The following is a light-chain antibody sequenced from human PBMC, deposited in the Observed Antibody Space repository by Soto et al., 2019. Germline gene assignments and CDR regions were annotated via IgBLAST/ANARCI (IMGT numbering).Light chain of an antibody. J-gene: IGKJ1*01. CDR1: QSISSW. CDR2: DAF. CDR3: QHYDNYPWM. V-gene: IGKV1-5*01. Sequence: DIQMTQSPSTLSASVGDRVTITCRASQSISSWFAWYQQKPGKAPKLLMYDAFSLESGVPSRFSGSGSGTEFTLTISSLQPDDFATYYCQHYDNYPWMFGQGAKVEIK.